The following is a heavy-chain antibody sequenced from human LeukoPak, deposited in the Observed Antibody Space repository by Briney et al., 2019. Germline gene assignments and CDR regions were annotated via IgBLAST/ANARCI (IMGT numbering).Heavy chain of an antibody. D-gene: IGHD2-2*01. CDR2: IYTSGST. Sequence: SETLSLTCTVSGGSISSYYWSWIRQPAGKGLEWIGRIYTSGSTNYNPSLKSRVTISLDKSKNQFSLKLSSVTAADTAVYYCAREIGYCSSTSCYYYYYYMDVWGKGTTVTVSS. V-gene: IGHV4-4*07. CDR3: AREIGYCSSTSCYYYYYYMDV. J-gene: IGHJ6*03. CDR1: GGSISSYY.